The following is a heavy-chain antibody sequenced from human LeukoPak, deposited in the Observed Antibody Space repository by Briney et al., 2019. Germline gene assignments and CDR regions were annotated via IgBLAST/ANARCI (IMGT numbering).Heavy chain of an antibody. D-gene: IGHD3-22*01. CDR1: GFTFSNYA. CDR2: ISGSGGST. CDR3: ATTIGYYYDSSGYR. Sequence: GGSLRLSCAASGFTFSNYAMSWVRQAPGKGLEWVSAISGSGGSTYYADSVKGRFTISRDNSKNTLYLQMNSLRAEDTAVYYCATTIGYYYDSSGYRWGQGTLVTVSS. J-gene: IGHJ4*02. V-gene: IGHV3-23*01.